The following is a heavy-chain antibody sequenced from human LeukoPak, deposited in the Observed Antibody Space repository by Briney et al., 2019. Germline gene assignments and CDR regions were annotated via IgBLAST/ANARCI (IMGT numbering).Heavy chain of an antibody. CDR3: AELGITMIGGV. V-gene: IGHV3-48*01. D-gene: IGHD3-10*02. CDR2: ITFSSSII. CDR1: GFTFSSYS. J-gene: IGHJ6*04. Sequence: GGSLRLSCAASGFTFSSYSMNWVRQAPGKGLEWVSYITFSSSIIYYADSVRGRFTISRDNAKNSLYLQMNSLRAEDTAVYYCAELGITMIGGVWGKGTTVTISS.